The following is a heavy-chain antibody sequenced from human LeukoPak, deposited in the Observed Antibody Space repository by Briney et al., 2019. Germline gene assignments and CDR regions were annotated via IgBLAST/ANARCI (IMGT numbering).Heavy chain of an antibody. D-gene: IGHD3-16*02. Sequence: PSQTLSLTCTVSGGSISSGGYYWSWLRQHPGKGLEWIGYIYYSGSTNYNPSLKSRVTISVDTSKNQFSLKLSSVTAADTAVYYCARDPIGDYVWGSYPRQRWFDPWGQGTLVTVSS. J-gene: IGHJ5*02. CDR2: IYYSGST. V-gene: IGHV4-31*03. CDR1: GGSISSGGYY. CDR3: ARDPIGDYVWGSYPRQRWFDP.